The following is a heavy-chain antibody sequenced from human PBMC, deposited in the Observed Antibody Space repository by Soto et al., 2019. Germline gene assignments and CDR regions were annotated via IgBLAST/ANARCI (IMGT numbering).Heavy chain of an antibody. J-gene: IGHJ6*02. CDR1: EFTFSSYA. CDR2: ISSSGTGT. CDR3: AKNSYRSYYYGMDV. V-gene: IGHV3-23*01. D-gene: IGHD4-4*01. Sequence: EVHLLESGGGLVQPGGSLRLSCAASEFTFSSYAMSWVRQAPGKGLEWVSSISSSGTGTYYADSVKGRFTISRDNSKNTLYLQMNSLRAEDTAVYYCAKNSYRSYYYGMDVWGQGTTVTVSS.